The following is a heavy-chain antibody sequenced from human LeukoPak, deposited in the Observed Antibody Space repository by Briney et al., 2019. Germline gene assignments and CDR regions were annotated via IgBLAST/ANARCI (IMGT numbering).Heavy chain of an antibody. D-gene: IGHD3-10*01. J-gene: IGHJ5*02. CDR1: GFTFSSYA. CDR2: ISGSGGST. Sequence: GGSPRLSCAASGFTFSSYAMSWVRQAPGKGLEWVSAISGSGGSTYYADSVKGRFTISRDNSKNTLYLQMNSLRAEDTAVYYCAKDRMVRGVITFWFDPWGQGTLVTVSS. CDR3: AKDRMVRGVITFWFDP. V-gene: IGHV3-23*01.